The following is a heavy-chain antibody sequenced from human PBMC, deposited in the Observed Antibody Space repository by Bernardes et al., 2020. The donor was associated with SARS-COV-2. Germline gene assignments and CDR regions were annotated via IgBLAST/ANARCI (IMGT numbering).Heavy chain of an antibody. CDR2: INPNSGGT. V-gene: IGHV1-2*02. CDR3: AYGGYSSQGHYYYAMDV. Sequence: ASVKVSCKASGYTFTGYYMHWVRQAPGQGLEWMGWINPNSGGTNYAQKFQGRVTMTRDTSISTAYMELSRLRSDDTAVYYCAYGGYSSQGHYYYAMDVWGQGTTVTVSS. J-gene: IGHJ6*02. CDR1: GYTFTGYY. D-gene: IGHD5-18*01.